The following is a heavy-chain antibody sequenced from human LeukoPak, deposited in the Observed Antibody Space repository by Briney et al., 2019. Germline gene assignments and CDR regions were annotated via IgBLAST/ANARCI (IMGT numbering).Heavy chain of an antibody. CDR3: AKTSQGGITMIVVVITFDY. D-gene: IGHD3-22*01. CDR1: GFTFSTYA. J-gene: IGHJ4*02. Sequence: GGSLRLPCAAPGFTFSTYAMSWVRQAPGKGLEWVSAISGSGGSTYYADSVKGRFTIPRDNSKNTLYLQMNSLRAEDTAVYYCAKTSQGGITMIVVVITFDYWGQGTLVTVSS. CDR2: ISGSGGST. V-gene: IGHV3-23*01.